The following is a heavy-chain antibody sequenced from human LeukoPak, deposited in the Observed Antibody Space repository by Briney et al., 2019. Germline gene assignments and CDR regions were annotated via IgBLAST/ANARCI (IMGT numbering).Heavy chain of an antibody. D-gene: IGHD5-12*01. CDR3: ARVTYESSSFDY. CDR2: VYCSGRT. Sequence: PSETLSLTCTVSGGSIISYYWSWIRQPPGKGLEWIGYVYCSGRTNYNSSLKSRVTISADTSKNQFSLKLSSVTAADTAVYYCARVTYESSSFDYWGQGTLVTVSS. J-gene: IGHJ4*02. V-gene: IGHV4-59*01. CDR1: GGSIISYY.